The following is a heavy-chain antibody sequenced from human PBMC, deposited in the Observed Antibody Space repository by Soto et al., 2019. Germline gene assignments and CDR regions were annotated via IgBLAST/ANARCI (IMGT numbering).Heavy chain of an antibody. CDR1: GDSISSGNYY. J-gene: IGHJ6*02. D-gene: IGHD2-2*01. CDR3: ARDSDCHSTSCFFPPHV. Sequence: ETLSLTCTVSGDSISSGNYYWNWIRQHPGKGLEWVSGISGGGSYIFYADSVQGRFSISRDNAKNSLFLEMNSLRVEDTAVYYCARDSDCHSTSCFFPPHVWGQGTTVTVSS. V-gene: IGHV3-21*06. CDR2: ISGGGSYI.